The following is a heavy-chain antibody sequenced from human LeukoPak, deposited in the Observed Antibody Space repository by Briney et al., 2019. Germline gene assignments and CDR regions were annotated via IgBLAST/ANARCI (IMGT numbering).Heavy chain of an antibody. V-gene: IGHV3-21*01. CDR1: GFTFSSYS. J-gene: IGHJ3*02. CDR3: ERDVWPYDAFDI. CDR2: TSSSRSYI. D-gene: IGHD3-16*01. Sequence: GGSLRLSCAASGFTFSSYSMNCVRQAPGKGLEWVSSTSSSRSYIYYADSVKVRFTISRDNAKNSLYLQMNSLRAEDTAVYYCERDVWPYDAFDIWGQGTMVTVSS.